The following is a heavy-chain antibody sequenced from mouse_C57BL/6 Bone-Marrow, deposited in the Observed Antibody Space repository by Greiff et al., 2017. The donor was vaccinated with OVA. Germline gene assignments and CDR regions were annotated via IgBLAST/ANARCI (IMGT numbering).Heavy chain of an antibody. J-gene: IGHJ4*01. CDR3: ARGSPGAMDY. V-gene: IGHV1-59*01. Sequence: VQLQQPGAELVRPGTSVKLSCKASGYTFTSYWMHWVKQRPGQGLEWIGVIDPSDSYTNYNQKFKGKATLTVDTSSSTAYMQLSSLTSEDSAVYYCARGSPGAMDYWGQGTSVTVSS. CDR1: GYTFTSYW. CDR2: IDPSDSYT.